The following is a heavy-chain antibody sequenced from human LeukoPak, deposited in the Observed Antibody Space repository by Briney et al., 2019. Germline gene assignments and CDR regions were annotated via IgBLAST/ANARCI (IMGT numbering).Heavy chain of an antibody. CDR2: ISYDGSNK. J-gene: IGHJ6*04. CDR3: ARDGGGAAMVRGVIQYYYYYGMDV. CDR1: GFTFSSYA. Sequence: GRSLRLSCAASGFTFSSYAMHWVRQAPGKGLGWVAVISYDGSNKYYADSVKGRFTISRDNSKNTLYLQMNSLRAEDTAVYYCARDGGGAAMVRGVIQYYYYYGMDVWGKGTTVTVSS. V-gene: IGHV3-30*04. D-gene: IGHD3-10*01.